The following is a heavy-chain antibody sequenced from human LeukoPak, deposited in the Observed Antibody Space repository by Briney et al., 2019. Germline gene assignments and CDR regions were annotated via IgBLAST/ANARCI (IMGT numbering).Heavy chain of an antibody. D-gene: IGHD3-10*01. J-gene: IGHJ6*03. CDR1: RFTFSSYA. V-gene: IGHV3-23*01. CDR2: ISGSGGST. CDR3: GGGGFGEAYYYYYYMDV. Sequence: GGSLRLSCAASRFTFSSYAMSWVRQAPGKGLEWVSAISGSGGSTYYADSVKGRFTISTDNSKKTLYLQMDSLRGEDTAVYYCGGGGFGEAYYYYYYMDVWGKGTTVTVSS.